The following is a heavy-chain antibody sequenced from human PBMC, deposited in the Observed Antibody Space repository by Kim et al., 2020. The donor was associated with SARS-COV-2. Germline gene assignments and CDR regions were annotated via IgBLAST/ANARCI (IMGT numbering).Heavy chain of an antibody. D-gene: IGHD3-10*01. V-gene: IGHV3-64D*06. J-gene: IGHJ5*02. CDR3: VKGRVGMVRVPYNWFDP. Sequence: VKGRFTISRDNSKNTLYLQMSSLRAEDTAVYYCVKGRVGMVRVPYNWFDPWGQGTLVTVSS.